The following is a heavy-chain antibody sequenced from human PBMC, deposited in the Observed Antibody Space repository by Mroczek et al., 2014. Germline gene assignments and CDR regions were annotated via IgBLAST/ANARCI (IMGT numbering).Heavy chain of an antibody. CDR3: ARDRGDAPTMIFEKESGLDY. D-gene: IGHD3/OR15-3a*01. CDR2: ISSSSSYI. V-gene: IGHV3-21*01. J-gene: IGHJ4*02. CDR1: GFTFSSYS. Sequence: VQLVESGGGLVKPGGSLRLSCAASGFTFSSYSMNWVRQAPGKGLEWVSSISSSSSYIYYADSVKGRFTISRDNAKNSLYLQMNSLRAEDTAVYYCARDRGDAPTMIFEKESGLDYWGQGTPGHRLL.